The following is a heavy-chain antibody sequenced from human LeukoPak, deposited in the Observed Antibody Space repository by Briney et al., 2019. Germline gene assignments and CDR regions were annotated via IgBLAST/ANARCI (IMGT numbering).Heavy chain of an antibody. J-gene: IGHJ6*04. D-gene: IGHD3-10*01. CDR1: GYTFTSYG. CDR2: ISAYNDNT. Sequence: GASVKVSCKASGYTFTSYGISWVRQAPGQGLEWMGWISAYNDNTNYAQKLQGRVTMTTDTSTSTAYMELRSLRSDDTAVYYCARDSDVVRRNHGMDVWGRGTTVTVSS. V-gene: IGHV1-18*04. CDR3: ARDSDVVRRNHGMDV.